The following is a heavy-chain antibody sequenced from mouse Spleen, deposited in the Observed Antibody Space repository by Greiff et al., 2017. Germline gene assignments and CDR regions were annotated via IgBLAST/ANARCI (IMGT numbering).Heavy chain of an antibody. CDR3: ARLGREGDY. V-gene: IGHV1-82*01. CDR2: IYPGDGDT. CDR1: GYAFSSSW. D-gene: IGHD4-1*01. J-gene: IGHJ2*01. Sequence: VQLQQSGPELVKPGASVKISCKASGYAFSSSWMNWVKQRPGKGLEWIGRIYPGDGDTNYNGKFKGKATLTADKSSSTAYMQLSSLTSEDSAVYFCARLGREGDYWGQGTTLTVSS.